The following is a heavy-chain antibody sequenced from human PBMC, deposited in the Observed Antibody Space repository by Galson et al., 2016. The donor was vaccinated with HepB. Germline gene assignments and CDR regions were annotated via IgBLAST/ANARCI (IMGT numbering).Heavy chain of an antibody. CDR3: ARNMLRASYFDY. D-gene: IGHD2-8*01. V-gene: IGHV3-48*02. J-gene: IGHJ4*02. CDR1: GFTFSSSA. Sequence: SLRLPRAASGFTFSSSAMSRLRQAPGKGLEWVSYITGSSDFIKYADSVKGRFTVSRDNAKNSVYLHMNSLRDEDTAVYFCARNMLRASYFDYWSQGTLVTVSS. CDR2: ITGSSDFI.